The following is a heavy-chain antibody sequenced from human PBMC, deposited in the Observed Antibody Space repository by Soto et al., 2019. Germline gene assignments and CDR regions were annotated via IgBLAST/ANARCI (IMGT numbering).Heavy chain of an antibody. V-gene: IGHV3-30-3*01. Sequence: PGGSLRLSCAASGFTFSSYAMHWVRQAPGKGLEWVAVISYDGSNKYYADSVKGRFTISRDNSKNTLYLQMNSLRAEDTAVYYCARGSYYDSSGFFGESTSPGMDVWGKGTKVTVSS. CDR1: GFTFSSYA. CDR3: ARGSYYDSSGFFGESTSPGMDV. CDR2: ISYDGSNK. J-gene: IGHJ6*04. D-gene: IGHD3-22*01.